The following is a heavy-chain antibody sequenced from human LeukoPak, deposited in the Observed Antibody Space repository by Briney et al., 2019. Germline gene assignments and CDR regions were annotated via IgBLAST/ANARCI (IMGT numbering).Heavy chain of an antibody. CDR1: GFTFSSYS. CDR2: ISSSSSTI. CDR3: AGVGFMVRGVLNY. Sequence: GGSLRLSCAASGFTFSSYSMNWVRQAPGKGLEWVSYISSSSSTIYYADSVKGRFTISRDNAKNSLYLQMNSLRAEDTAVYYCAGVGFMVRGVLNYGGQETLVTVSS. D-gene: IGHD3-10*01. J-gene: IGHJ4*02. V-gene: IGHV3-48*01.